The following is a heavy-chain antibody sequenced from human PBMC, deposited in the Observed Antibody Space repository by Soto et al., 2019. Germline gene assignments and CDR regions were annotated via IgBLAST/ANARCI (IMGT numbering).Heavy chain of an antibody. Sequence: EVQLVESGGGLVKPGGSLRLSCAASGFTFSSYSMNWVRQAPGKGLEWVSSISSSSSYIYYADSVKGRFTISRDNAKNSLYLQMNSLRAEDTAVYYCARDPSVAGTGYWGQGTLVTVSS. CDR3: ARDPSVAGTGY. J-gene: IGHJ4*02. D-gene: IGHD6-19*01. V-gene: IGHV3-21*01. CDR1: GFTFSSYS. CDR2: ISSSSSYI.